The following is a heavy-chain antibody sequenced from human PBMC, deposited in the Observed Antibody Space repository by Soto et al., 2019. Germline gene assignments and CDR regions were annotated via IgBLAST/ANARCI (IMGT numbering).Heavy chain of an antibody. CDR3: ARDLRSWYLTLAFAFDI. J-gene: IGHJ3*02. CDR1: GYTFTSYG. CDR2: ISAYNGNT. V-gene: IGHV1-18*01. Sequence: QVQLVQSGAEVKKPGASVKVSCKASGYTFTSYGISWVRQAPGQGLEWMGWISAYNGNTNYAQKLQGRVTMTTDTSTSTAYMELRSLRSDDTAVYYCARDLRSWYLTLAFAFDIWGQGTMVTVSS. D-gene: IGHD6-13*01.